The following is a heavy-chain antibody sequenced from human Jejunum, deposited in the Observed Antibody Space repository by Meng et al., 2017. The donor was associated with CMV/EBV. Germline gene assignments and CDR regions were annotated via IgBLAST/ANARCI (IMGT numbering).Heavy chain of an antibody. D-gene: IGHD4-23*01. CDR2: IKQDGSDK. Sequence: AASGVTFSGYWMSWVRQAQGKGLEWVANIKQDGSDKYYVDSVKGRFTISRDNPKKSLYLQMNSLRAEDTAVYYCARVVKGGNYLEYWGQGTLVTVSS. CDR1: GVTFSGYW. V-gene: IGHV3-7*01. J-gene: IGHJ4*02. CDR3: ARVVKGGNYLEY.